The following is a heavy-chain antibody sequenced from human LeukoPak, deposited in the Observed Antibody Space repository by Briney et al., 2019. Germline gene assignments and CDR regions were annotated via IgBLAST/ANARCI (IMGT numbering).Heavy chain of an antibody. J-gene: IGHJ4*02. CDR3: ARDPMGIQLWLELFDY. V-gene: IGHV3-48*01. Sequence: GGSLRLSCEASGFTFSDYPMNWIRQAPGKGLEWVSNIRATSTTLYYQDYYADSVKGRFTTSRDNAKNSLYLQMNSLRAEDTAVYYCARDPMGIQLWLELFDYWGQGTLVTVSS. CDR1: GFTFSDYP. D-gene: IGHD5-18*01. CDR2: IRATSTTL.